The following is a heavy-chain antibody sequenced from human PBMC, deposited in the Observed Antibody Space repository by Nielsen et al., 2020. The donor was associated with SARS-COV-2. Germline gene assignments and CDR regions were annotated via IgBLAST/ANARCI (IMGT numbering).Heavy chain of an antibody. CDR2: INPYSGGT. J-gene: IGHJ6*02. D-gene: IGHD3/OR15-3a*01. V-gene: IGHV1-2*06. CDR3: ARARATIFGLVMSYGMDV. Sequence: ASVKVSCKASGYTFTGYYIHWARQAPGQGLEWMGRINPYSGGTNYAQKFQGTVTMTRDASISTVYMELTSDDTAVYYCARARATIFGLVMSYGMDVWGQGTTVAVSS. CDR1: GYTFTGYY.